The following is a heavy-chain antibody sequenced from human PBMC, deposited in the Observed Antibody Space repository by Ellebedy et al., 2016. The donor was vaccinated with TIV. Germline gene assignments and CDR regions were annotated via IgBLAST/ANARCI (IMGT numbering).Heavy chain of an antibody. V-gene: IGHV3-23*01. D-gene: IGHD1-26*01. Sequence: GESLKISXAASGFTFSNYAMTWVPQTPGKGLEWVSGISGNGRSTYYAGSVRGRFTISRDNSKNTLHLQMNSLRVDDTAVYYCAKDHEQLLVPNWFDPWGQGTLVTVSS. CDR1: GFTFSNYA. J-gene: IGHJ5*02. CDR2: ISGNGRST. CDR3: AKDHEQLLVPNWFDP.